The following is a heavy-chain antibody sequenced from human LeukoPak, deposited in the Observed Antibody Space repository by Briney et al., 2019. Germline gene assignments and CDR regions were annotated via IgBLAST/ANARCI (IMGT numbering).Heavy chain of an antibody. D-gene: IGHD3-3*01. J-gene: IGHJ5*02. CDR1: GYTFTSFD. CDR2: MNPNSGST. Sequence: ASVKVSCKASGYTFTSFDIHWVRQATGQGLEWMGWMNPNSGSTGYAQKFQGRVTITRNTSISTAYMELSSLRSEDTAVYYCARGPTVLEWVSNWFDPWGQGTLVTVSS. CDR3: ARGPTVLEWVSNWFDP. V-gene: IGHV1-8*03.